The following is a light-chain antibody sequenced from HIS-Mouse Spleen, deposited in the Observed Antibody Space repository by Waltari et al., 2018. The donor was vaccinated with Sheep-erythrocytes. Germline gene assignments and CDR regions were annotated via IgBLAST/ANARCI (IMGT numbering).Light chain of an antibody. CDR1: SSDVGGYNY. V-gene: IGLV2-11*01. CDR2: EVS. CDR3: CSYAGSYHHV. J-gene: IGLJ1*01. Sequence: QSALTQPRSVSGSPGQSVTISCTGTSSDVGGYNYFSWYQQYPGKAPKLMVYEVSQRPSGVPGRFSGSKSRSTTSLTISGLQAEDAAYYYCCSYAGSYHHVFATGTKVTVL.